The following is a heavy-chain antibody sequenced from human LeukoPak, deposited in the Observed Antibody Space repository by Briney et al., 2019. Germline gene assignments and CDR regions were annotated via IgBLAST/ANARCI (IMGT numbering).Heavy chain of an antibody. D-gene: IGHD3-10*01. V-gene: IGHV4-59*08. CDR1: GGSISSYY. Sequence: SETLSLTCTVSGGSISSYYWSWIRQPLGKGLEWIGYIYYSGSTNYNPSLKSRVTISVDTSKNQFSLKLSSVTAADTAVYYCARLPMVRGVIVDYWGQGTLVTVSS. J-gene: IGHJ4*02. CDR3: ARLPMVRGVIVDY. CDR2: IYYSGST.